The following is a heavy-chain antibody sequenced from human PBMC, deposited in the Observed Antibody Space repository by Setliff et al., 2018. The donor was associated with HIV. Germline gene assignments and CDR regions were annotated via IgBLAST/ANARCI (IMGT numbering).Heavy chain of an antibody. V-gene: IGHV4-59*01. CDR2: IYYSGST. CDR1: GGSISSNY. CDR3: ARFPLLHKNAFDI. D-gene: IGHD2-15*01. J-gene: IGHJ3*02. Sequence: SETLSLTCTVSGGSISSNYWSWMRQPPGKGLEWIGHIYYSGSTSYNPSLKSRVTISVDTSRNQFSLNLSSVTAADTAVYYCARFPLLHKNAFDIWGQGTMVT.